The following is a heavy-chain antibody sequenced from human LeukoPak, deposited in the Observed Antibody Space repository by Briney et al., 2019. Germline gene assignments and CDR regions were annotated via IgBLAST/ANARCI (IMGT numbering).Heavy chain of an antibody. CDR3: ANLPGLLWFGELLSFDY. CDR1: GFTFSSYA. J-gene: IGHJ4*02. CDR2: ISGSGGST. D-gene: IGHD3-10*01. V-gene: IGHV3-23*01. Sequence: GGSLRLSCAASGFTFSSYAMSWVRQAPGKGLEWVSAISGSGGSTYYADSVKGRSTISRDNSKNTLYLQMNSLRAEDTAVYYCANLPGLLWFGELLSFDYWGQGTLVTVSS.